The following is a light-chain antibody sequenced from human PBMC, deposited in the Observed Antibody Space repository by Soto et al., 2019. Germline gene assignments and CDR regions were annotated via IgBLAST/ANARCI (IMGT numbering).Light chain of an antibody. J-gene: IGKJ3*01. CDR3: QKYDSLPLT. CDR2: DAS. V-gene: IGKV1-33*01. CDR1: QDISNY. Sequence: DIQMTQSPSSLSASVGDRVTISCQASQDISNYLNWYQHKEGKAPKLLIYDASNLETGVPSRFSGSGSGTDFTLPISSLQPEDIATYYCQKYDSLPLTFGPGTKVDIK.